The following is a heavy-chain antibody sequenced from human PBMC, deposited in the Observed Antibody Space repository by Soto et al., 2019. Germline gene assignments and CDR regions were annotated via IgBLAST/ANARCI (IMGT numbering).Heavy chain of an antibody. CDR1: GYSFTSYW. V-gene: IGHV5-51*01. J-gene: IGHJ4*02. CDR2: IYPGDSDT. CDR3: ARLGIAAAGTFPRKSYYFDY. Sequence: EVQLVQSGAEVKKPGESLQISCKGSGYSFTSYWIGWVRQMPGKGLEWMGIIYPGDSDTRYSPSFQGQVTISADKSISTAYLQWSSLKASDTAMYYCARLGIAAAGTFPRKSYYFDYWGQGTLVTVSS. D-gene: IGHD6-13*01.